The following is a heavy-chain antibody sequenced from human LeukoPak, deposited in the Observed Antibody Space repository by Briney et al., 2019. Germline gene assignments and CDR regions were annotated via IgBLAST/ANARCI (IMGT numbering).Heavy chain of an antibody. CDR3: ARGRPQEQHRRFDY. V-gene: IGHV4-38-2*02. CDR1: GYSISSGYY. Sequence: SETLSLTCTVSGYSISSGYYWGWIRQPPGKGLEWIGSIYHSGSTYYNPSLKSRVTISVDTSKNQFSLKLSSVTAADTAVYYCARGRPQEQHRRFDYWGQGTLVTVSS. J-gene: IGHJ4*02. D-gene: IGHD6-13*01. CDR2: IYHSGST.